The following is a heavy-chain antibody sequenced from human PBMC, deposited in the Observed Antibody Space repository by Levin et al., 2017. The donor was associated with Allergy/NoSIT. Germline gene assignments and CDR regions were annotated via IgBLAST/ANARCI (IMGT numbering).Heavy chain of an antibody. Sequence: PGGSLRLSCAASGFTFSSYGMHWVRQAPGKGLEWVAVIWYDGSNKYYADSVKGRFTISRDNSKTTLYLQMNSLRAEDTAVYYCARGVFDSVAFDIWGQGTMVTVSS. CDR1: GFTFSSYG. D-gene: IGHD3-9*01. CDR2: IWYDGSNK. V-gene: IGHV3-33*01. J-gene: IGHJ3*02. CDR3: ARGVFDSVAFDI.